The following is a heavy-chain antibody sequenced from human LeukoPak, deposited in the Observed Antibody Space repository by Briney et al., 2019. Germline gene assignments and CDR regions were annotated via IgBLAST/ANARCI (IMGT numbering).Heavy chain of an antibody. CDR1: GGTFSSYA. CDR3: ASRGMGAAADDHYYYYMDV. CDR2: IIPIFGTA. Sequence: SVKVSCKASGGTFSSYAISWVRQAPGQGLEWLGGIIPIFGTANYAQKLQGRVTITTDESTSTAYMELSSLRSEDTAVYYCASRGMGAAADDHYYYYMDVWGKGTTVTVSS. J-gene: IGHJ6*03. V-gene: IGHV1-69*05. D-gene: IGHD6-13*01.